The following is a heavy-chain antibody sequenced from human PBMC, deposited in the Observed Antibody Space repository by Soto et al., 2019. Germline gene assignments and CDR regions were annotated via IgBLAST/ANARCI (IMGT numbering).Heavy chain of an antibody. CDR2: IIPIFGTA. CDR1: GGTFSSYA. D-gene: IGHD3-10*01. V-gene: IGHV1-69*13. J-gene: IGHJ3*02. CDR3: HSDRAPAAFDI. Sequence: GASVKVSCKASGGTFSSYAISWVRQAPGQGLEWMGGIIPIFGTANYAQKFQGRVTITADESTSTAYMELSSLRSEDTAVYYCHSDRAPAAFDICGQRTMVTVSS.